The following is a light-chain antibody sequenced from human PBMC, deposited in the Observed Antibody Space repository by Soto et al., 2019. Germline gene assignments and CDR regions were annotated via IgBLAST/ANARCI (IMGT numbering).Light chain of an antibody. CDR1: SSNIGAGYD. Sequence: QAVVTQPPSVSGAPGQRVTISCTGSSSNIGAGYDVHWYQQLPGTAPKLLIYANINRPSGVPDRVSGSQSGTSASLAITGLQAEDEADYYCQSYDSSLSGSRVFGGGTKLTVL. CDR2: ANI. J-gene: IGLJ2*01. V-gene: IGLV1-40*01. CDR3: QSYDSSLSGSRV.